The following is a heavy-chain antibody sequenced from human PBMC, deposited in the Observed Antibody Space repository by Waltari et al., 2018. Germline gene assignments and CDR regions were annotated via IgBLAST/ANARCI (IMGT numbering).Heavy chain of an antibody. CDR1: GDSINSTTYY. Sequence: QVQLQESGPGLVKPSETLSLTCVVSGDSINSTTYYWNWIRQPAGKGLDWIGRVYTSGTINYNPSLKSRFTISVDTSKNQFSLRLSSVTAADTAVYYCARGKMYTGAFDIWGQGTMVTVSS. J-gene: IGHJ3*02. CDR2: VYTSGTI. V-gene: IGHV4-61*02. CDR3: ARGKMYTGAFDI. D-gene: IGHD1-20*01.